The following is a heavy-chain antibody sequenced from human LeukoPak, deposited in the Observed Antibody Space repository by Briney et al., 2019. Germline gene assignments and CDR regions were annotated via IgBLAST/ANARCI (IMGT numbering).Heavy chain of an antibody. CDR1: GFTFSSYS. CDR3: ARSSSYCSSTSCYEYDAFDI. Sequence: GGSLRLSCAASGFTFSSYSMNWVRQAPGKGLEWVSSISSSSSYIYYADSVKGRFTISRDNAKNSLYLQVNSLRAEDTAVYYCARSSSYCSSTSCYEYDAFDIWGQGTMVTVSS. D-gene: IGHD2-2*01. V-gene: IGHV3-21*01. CDR2: ISSSSSYI. J-gene: IGHJ3*02.